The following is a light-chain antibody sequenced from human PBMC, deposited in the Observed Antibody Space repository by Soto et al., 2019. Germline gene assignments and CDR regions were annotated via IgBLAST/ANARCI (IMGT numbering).Light chain of an antibody. Sequence: EIVLTQSPGSLSLSPGQRATLSCRASQSVDTTFFAWYQKKPGQAPRLLIYGASKRATGIPDRFSGSGSGTDFTLIISRLATLDFAQFYCQQYLSSVTFGQGTKVEIK. J-gene: IGKJ1*01. CDR2: GAS. V-gene: IGKV3-20*01. CDR3: QQYLSSVT. CDR1: QSVDTTF.